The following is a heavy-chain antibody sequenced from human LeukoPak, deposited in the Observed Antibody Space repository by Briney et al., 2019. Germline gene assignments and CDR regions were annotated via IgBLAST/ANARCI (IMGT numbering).Heavy chain of an antibody. CDR2: IYSSGST. Sequence: PSETQSLTCIVSGGSISDFYWSWVRQSAGKGLEYIGRIYSSGSTNYNPSLKSRVAMSVDTSKNQFSLNLRSLTAADTAVYYCARVTDSLDYWGQGTLVTVSS. D-gene: IGHD4-11*01. J-gene: IGHJ4*02. V-gene: IGHV4-4*07. CDR1: GGSISDFY. CDR3: ARVTDSLDY.